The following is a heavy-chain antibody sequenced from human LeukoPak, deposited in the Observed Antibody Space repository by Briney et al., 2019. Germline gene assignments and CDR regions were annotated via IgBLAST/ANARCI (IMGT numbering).Heavy chain of an antibody. V-gene: IGHV4-34*01. J-gene: IGHJ4*02. CDR3: ARAQSRAAHFDY. CDR2: INHSGST. Sequence: SETLSLTCAVYGGSFSGYCWSWIRQPPGKGLEWIGEINHSGSTNYNPSLKSRVTISVDTSKNQFSLKLSSVTAADTAVYYCARAQSRAAHFDYWGQGTLVTVSS. CDR1: GGSFSGYC.